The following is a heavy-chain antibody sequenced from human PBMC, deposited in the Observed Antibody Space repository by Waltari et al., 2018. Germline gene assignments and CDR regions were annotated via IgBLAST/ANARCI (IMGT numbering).Heavy chain of an antibody. Sequence: QVQLVESGGGVVQPGRSLRLPCAASGFTFSSYAMHWVRQAPGKGLEWVAVISYDGSNKYYADSVKGRFTISRDNSKNTLYLQMNSLRAEDTAVYYCARDQEEYSSSWYGSSAFDIWGQGTMVTVSS. D-gene: IGHD6-13*01. CDR1: GFTFSSYA. CDR3: ARDQEEYSSSWYGSSAFDI. CDR2: ISYDGSNK. J-gene: IGHJ3*02. V-gene: IGHV3-30-3*01.